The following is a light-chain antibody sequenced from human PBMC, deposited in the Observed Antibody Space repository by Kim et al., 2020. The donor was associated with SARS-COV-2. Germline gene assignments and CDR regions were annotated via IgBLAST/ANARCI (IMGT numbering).Light chain of an antibody. Sequence: WSPGERATLACRASESVGRYLAWYQQKLGQAPRLLIYDASNRTAGIPARFSGSGSETDFTLTISSLEPEDFAVYYCQQRDSWPRTFGRGTKVDIK. J-gene: IGKJ1*01. CDR3: QQRDSWPRT. CDR2: DAS. CDR1: ESVGRY. V-gene: IGKV3-11*01.